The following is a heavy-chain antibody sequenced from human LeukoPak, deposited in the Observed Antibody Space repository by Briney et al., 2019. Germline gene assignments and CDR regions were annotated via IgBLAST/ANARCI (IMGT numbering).Heavy chain of an antibody. Sequence: PGGSLRLSCAASGFAFSTFAMNWVRLAPGKGLEWVSSISRSSRYIYYADSVKGRFTISRDNARNSLYLQMNSLRAEDTAVYYCARRYSGYDPLDYWGQGTLVTVSS. V-gene: IGHV3-21*01. CDR2: ISRSSRYI. J-gene: IGHJ4*02. CDR3: ARRYSGYDPLDY. CDR1: GFAFSTFA. D-gene: IGHD5-12*01.